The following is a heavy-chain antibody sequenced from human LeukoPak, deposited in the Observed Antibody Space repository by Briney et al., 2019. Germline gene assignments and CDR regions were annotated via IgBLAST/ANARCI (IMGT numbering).Heavy chain of an antibody. Sequence: ASVKVSCKVSGYTLTELSMHWVRQAPGKGLEWMGGFDPEDGETIYAQKFQGRVTMTEDTSADTAYMELSSLRSEDTAVYYCATSVRSGYYLDFDYWGQGTLVTVSS. CDR2: FDPEDGET. D-gene: IGHD3-22*01. J-gene: IGHJ4*02. CDR1: GYTLTELS. CDR3: ATSVRSGYYLDFDY. V-gene: IGHV1-24*01.